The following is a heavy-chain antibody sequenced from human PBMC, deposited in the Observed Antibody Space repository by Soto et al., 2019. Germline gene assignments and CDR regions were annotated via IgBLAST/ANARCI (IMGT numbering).Heavy chain of an antibody. V-gene: IGHV4-59*12. CDR2: IYYSGST. Sequence: PSETLSLTCTVSGGSISSYYWSWIRRPPGKGLEWIGYIYYSGSTNYNPSLKSRVTISVDTSKNQFSLKLSSVTAADTAVYYCARVPRYYGSGSFIDYWGQGTQVTVSS. D-gene: IGHD3-10*01. CDR3: ARVPRYYGSGSFIDY. CDR1: GGSISSYY. J-gene: IGHJ4*02.